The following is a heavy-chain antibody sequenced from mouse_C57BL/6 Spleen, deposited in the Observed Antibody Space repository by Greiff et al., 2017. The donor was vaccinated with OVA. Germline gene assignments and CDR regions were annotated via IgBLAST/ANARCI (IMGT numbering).Heavy chain of an antibody. CDR3: ARSSFSTTGVAKVSVYFCY. J-gene: IGHJ2*01. CDR1: GSTFTSYW. V-gene: IGHV1-72*01. Sequence: QVQLQQPGAELVKPGASVKLSCKASGSTFTSYWLHWVKQRPGRGLEWIGRFDPNSGGTKYNEKFKGKATLTVDKPSSTAYMQLSSLTSEDAAVYYCARSSFSTTGVAKVSVYFCYWGQGTTLTVSS. D-gene: IGHD1-1*01. CDR2: FDPNSGGT.